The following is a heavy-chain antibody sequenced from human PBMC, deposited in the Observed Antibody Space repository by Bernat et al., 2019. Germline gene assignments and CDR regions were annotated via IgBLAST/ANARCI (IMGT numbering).Heavy chain of an antibody. Sequence: EVQLVESGGGLIQPGGSLRLSCAASGFTVSSNYMSWFRQAPWTGLEWVSVIYSGGRTYYADSVKGRFTISRDNSKNMLYLKMNSLRAEDRAVYYCARDLVGGYSDYFDYWGQGTLVTVSS. CDR3: ARDLVGGYSDYFDY. J-gene: IGHJ4*02. CDR1: GFTVSSNY. V-gene: IGHV3-53*01. D-gene: IGHD2-15*01. CDR2: IYSGGRT.